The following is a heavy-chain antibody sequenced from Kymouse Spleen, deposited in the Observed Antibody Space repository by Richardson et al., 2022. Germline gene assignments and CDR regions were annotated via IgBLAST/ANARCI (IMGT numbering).Heavy chain of an antibody. CDR3: ATNYYGSGSYGDYYYYGMDV. V-gene: IGHV4-34*01. CDR1: GGSFSGYY. Sequence: QVQLQQWGAGLLKPSETLSLTCAVYGGSFSGYYWSWIRQPPGKGLEWIGEINHSGSTNYNPSLKSRVTISVDTSKNQFSLKLSSVTAADTAVYYCATNYYGSGSYGDYYYYGMDVWGQGTTVTVSS. J-gene: IGHJ6*02. CDR2: INHSGST. D-gene: IGHD3-10*01.